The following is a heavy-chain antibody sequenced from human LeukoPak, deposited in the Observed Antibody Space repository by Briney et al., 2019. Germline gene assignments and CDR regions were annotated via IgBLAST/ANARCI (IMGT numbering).Heavy chain of an antibody. J-gene: IGHJ4*02. V-gene: IGHV5-51*01. CDR2: INPGDSDT. CDR3: ASPQRAYSLS. CDR1: GYSFNTYW. Sequence: GESLKISCKGSGYSFNTYWIGWVRQMPGKGLEWMGIINPGDSDTRYSPSFQGQVTISVDKSISTAYLQWSSLKASDTAMYYCASPQRAYSLSWGQGTLVTVSS. D-gene: IGHD5-18*01.